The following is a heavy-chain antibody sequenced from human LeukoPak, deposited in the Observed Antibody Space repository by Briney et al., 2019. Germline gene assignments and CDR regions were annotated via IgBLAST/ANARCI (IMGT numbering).Heavy chain of an antibody. CDR2: INHSGST. V-gene: IGHV4-34*01. Sequence: PSETLSLTCAVYGGSFSGYYWSWICQPPGKGLEWIGEINHSGSTNYNPSLKSRVTISVDTSKNQFSLKLSSVTAADTAVYYCARGFTRGWYTRYYFDYWGQGTLVTVSS. CDR1: GGSFSGYY. CDR3: ARGFTRGWYTRYYFDY. D-gene: IGHD6-19*01. J-gene: IGHJ4*02.